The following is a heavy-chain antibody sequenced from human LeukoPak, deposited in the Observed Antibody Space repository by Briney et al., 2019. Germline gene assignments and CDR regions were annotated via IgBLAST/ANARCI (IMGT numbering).Heavy chain of an antibody. D-gene: IGHD3-10*01. J-gene: IGHJ4*02. Sequence: SETLSLTCTVSGGSISSYYWSWIRQPPGKGLEWIGYIYYSGSTNYNPSLKSRVTISVDTSKNQFSLKLSSVTAADTAVYYCARASMVRGVPATFDYWGQGTLVTVSS. V-gene: IGHV4-59*01. CDR1: GGSISSYY. CDR2: IYYSGST. CDR3: ARASMVRGVPATFDY.